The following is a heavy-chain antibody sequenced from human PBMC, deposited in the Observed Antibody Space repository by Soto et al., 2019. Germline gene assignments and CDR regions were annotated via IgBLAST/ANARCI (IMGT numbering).Heavy chain of an antibody. CDR2: IYSGGYT. CDR1: GFTVSNNY. CDR3: ARLGWRGISPLYR. V-gene: IGHV3-53*01. D-gene: IGHD3-10*01. J-gene: IGHJ4*02. Sequence: GGSLRLSCAVSGFTVSNNYMSWVRQAPGKGLEGVSVIYSGGYTAYGDSVKGRFTISRDNSKNTLYLQMNSLRADDTAVYYCARLGWRGISPLYRWGQGTLVTVS.